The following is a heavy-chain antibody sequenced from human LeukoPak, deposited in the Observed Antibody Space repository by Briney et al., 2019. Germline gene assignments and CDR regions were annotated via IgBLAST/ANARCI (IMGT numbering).Heavy chain of an antibody. J-gene: IGHJ6*03. CDR1: GFTFDDYA. Sequence: GGSLRLSCAASGFTFDDYAMHWVRQAPGKGLEWVSLISWDGGSTYYADSVKGRFTISRDNSKNSLYLQMNSLRAEDTALYYCAKDLQQLGDYYMDVWGKGTTVTVSS. D-gene: IGHD6-13*01. CDR3: AKDLQQLGDYYMDV. CDR2: ISWDGGST. V-gene: IGHV3-43D*03.